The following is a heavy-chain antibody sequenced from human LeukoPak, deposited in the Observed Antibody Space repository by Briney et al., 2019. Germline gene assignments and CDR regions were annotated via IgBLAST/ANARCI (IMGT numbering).Heavy chain of an antibody. CDR1: GGAFSSYA. CDR3: ARESGSGSTFDY. CDR2: IIPIFGTA. J-gene: IGHJ4*02. Sequence: SVKVSCKASGGAFSSYAISWVRQAPGQGLEWMGGIIPIFGTANYAQKFQGRVTITADESTSTAYMELSSLRSEDTAVYYCARESGSGSTFDYWGQGTLVTVSS. V-gene: IGHV1-69*13. D-gene: IGHD5-12*01.